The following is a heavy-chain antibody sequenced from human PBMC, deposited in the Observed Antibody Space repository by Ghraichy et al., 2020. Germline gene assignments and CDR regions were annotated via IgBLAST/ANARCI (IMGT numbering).Heavy chain of an antibody. D-gene: IGHD1-26*01. Sequence: SVKISCKAFGGYFSSKTISWVRQAPGQGLEWMGRIAPVFGIANYAQKFQGRVTITADKSTSTVFMELTSLRSEETAVYYCARGANDYYGMDVWGQGTKVTVSS. CDR2: IAPVFGIA. CDR1: GGYFSSKT. J-gene: IGHJ6*02. V-gene: IGHV1-69*02. CDR3: ARGANDYYGMDV.